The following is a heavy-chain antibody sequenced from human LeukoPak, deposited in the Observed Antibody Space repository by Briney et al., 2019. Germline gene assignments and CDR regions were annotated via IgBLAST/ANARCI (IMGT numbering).Heavy chain of an antibody. D-gene: IGHD6-13*01. V-gene: IGHV4-31*03. Sequence: PSQTLSLTCTVSGGSISSGGYYWSWIRQHPGKGLEWIGYIYYSGSTYYNPSLKSRVTISVDTSKNQFSLKLSSVTAADTAVYYCARVRAHSSSWYKGLGGAIDYWGQGTLVTVSS. CDR3: ARVRAHSSSWYKGLGGAIDY. J-gene: IGHJ4*02. CDR2: IYYSGST. CDR1: GGSISSGGYY.